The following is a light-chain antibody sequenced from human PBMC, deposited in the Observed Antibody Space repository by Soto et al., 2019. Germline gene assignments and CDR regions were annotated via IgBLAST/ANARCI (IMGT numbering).Light chain of an antibody. Sequence: QSVLTQPRSVSGSPGQSVTISCTGTSSDVGGYNSVSWYQHHPGKAPKLMIYDVNKWPSGVTDRFSGSKSGNTASLTISGLQAEDEADYYCCSYAGSSTYVLFGGGTKLTVL. CDR3: CSYAGSSTYVL. CDR1: SSDVGGYNS. V-gene: IGLV2-11*01. J-gene: IGLJ2*01. CDR2: DVN.